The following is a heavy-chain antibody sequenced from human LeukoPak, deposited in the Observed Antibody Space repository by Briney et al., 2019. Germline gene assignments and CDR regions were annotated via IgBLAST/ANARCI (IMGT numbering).Heavy chain of an antibody. Sequence: SETLSLTCTVSGRSISGYYWSWIRQPPGKGLEWIGYIYYSGSTKYNPSLKRRVTMSVDTSRNQFSLKLSSVTAADTAVYYCARGGLENGYHSNDGFDIWGQGTMVTVSS. CDR3: ARGGLENGYHSNDGFDI. D-gene: IGHD3-22*01. V-gene: IGHV4-59*01. J-gene: IGHJ3*02. CDR2: IYYSGST. CDR1: GRSISGYY.